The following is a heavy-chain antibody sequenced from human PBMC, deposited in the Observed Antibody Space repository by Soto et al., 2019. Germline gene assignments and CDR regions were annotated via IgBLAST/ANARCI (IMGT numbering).Heavy chain of an antibody. V-gene: IGHV3-33*01. CDR2: IWYDGSNK. J-gene: IGHJ6*02. CDR3: ARDLQVGTIFGVAHYYGMDV. CDR1: GFTFSSYG. D-gene: IGHD3-3*01. Sequence: QVQLVESGGGVVQPGRSLRLSCEASGFTFSSYGMHWVRKAPGKGLEWVAVIWYDGSNKYYADSVKGRFTISRDNSKNTLYLQMNSLRAEDTAVYYCARDLQVGTIFGVAHYYGMDVCGQGTTVTVSS.